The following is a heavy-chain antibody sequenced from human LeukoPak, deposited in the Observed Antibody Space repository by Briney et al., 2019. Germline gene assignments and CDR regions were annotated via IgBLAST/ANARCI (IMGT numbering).Heavy chain of an antibody. CDR2: IYPGDSDT. D-gene: IGHD6-13*01. CDR1: GYSFTSYW. V-gene: IGHV5-51*01. J-gene: IGHJ4*02. CDR3: VRFGLTSSLDY. Sequence: GESLKISCKGSGYSFTSYWIGWVRQMPGKGLEWMGIIYPGDSDTRYSPSFQGQVTFSVDTSISTAYLQLSALRASDTAIYYCVRFGLTSSLDYWGQGTLVTVSS.